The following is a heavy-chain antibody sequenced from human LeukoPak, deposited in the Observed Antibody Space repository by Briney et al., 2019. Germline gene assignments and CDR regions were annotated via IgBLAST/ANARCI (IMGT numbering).Heavy chain of an antibody. D-gene: IGHD3-22*01. J-gene: IGHJ4*02. CDR1: GYTFTGYY. CDR3: ARSYYDTSGYYRLGDY. CDR2: INPNSGGT. V-gene: IGHV1-2*02. Sequence: ASVKVSCKASGYTFTGYYMHWVRQAPGQGLEWMGWINPNSGGTNYAQKFQGRVTMTRDTSISTAYMELSRLRSDDTAVYYCARSYYDTSGYYRLGDYWGQGTLVTVSS.